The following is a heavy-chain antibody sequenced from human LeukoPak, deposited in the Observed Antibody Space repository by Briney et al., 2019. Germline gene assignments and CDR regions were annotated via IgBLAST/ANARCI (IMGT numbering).Heavy chain of an antibody. Sequence: ASVKVSCKASGYTFTSYDINWVRQATGQGLEWMGWMNPNSGNTGYAQKFQGRVTMTRNTSISTAYMELSSLRSEDTAAYYCASSDPCGGDCWVDYWGQGTLVTVSS. CDR2: MNPNSGNT. J-gene: IGHJ4*02. V-gene: IGHV1-8*01. D-gene: IGHD2-21*02. CDR3: ASSDPCGGDCWVDY. CDR1: GYTFTSYD.